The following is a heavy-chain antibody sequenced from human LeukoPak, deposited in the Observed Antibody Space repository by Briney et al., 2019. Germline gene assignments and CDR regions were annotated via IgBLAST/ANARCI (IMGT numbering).Heavy chain of an antibody. CDR1: GFTFSSYG. V-gene: IGHV3-33*01. J-gene: IGHJ4*02. CDR2: IWYDGSNK. D-gene: IGHD4-23*01. Sequence: GSLRLSCAASGFTFSSYGMHWVRQAPGKGLEWVAVIWYDGSNKYYADSVKGRFTISRDNSKNTLYLQMNSLRAEDTAVHYCARAPDYGGNSQAYRGQGTLVTVSS. CDR3: ARAPDYGGNSQAY.